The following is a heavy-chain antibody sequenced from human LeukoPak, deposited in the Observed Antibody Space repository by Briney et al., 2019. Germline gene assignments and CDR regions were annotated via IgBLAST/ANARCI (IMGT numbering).Heavy chain of an antibody. Sequence: GESLKISCKGSGYIFSSCWISWVRQMPGKGLEWMGRIDPSDSYTNYSPSFQGHVTISADKSINTAYLQWSNLKASDTAMYFCARHTGTWYYWGQGTLVTVSS. CDR3: ARHTGTWYY. CDR2: IDPSDSYT. D-gene: IGHD1-14*01. CDR1: GYIFSSCW. V-gene: IGHV5-10-1*01. J-gene: IGHJ4*02.